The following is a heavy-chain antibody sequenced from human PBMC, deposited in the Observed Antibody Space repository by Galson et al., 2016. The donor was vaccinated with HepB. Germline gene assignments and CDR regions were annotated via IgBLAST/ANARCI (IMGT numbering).Heavy chain of an antibody. Sequence: SLRLSCAASGXXSSXXXMTXXRQAXGKGLEXVSTISGSGADTFYADSVTGRFTISRDNSKNTVFLHLSGLRAGDTAVYFCVRGAAAGYYGLDVWGQGTTVTVSS. J-gene: IGHJ6*02. V-gene: IGHV3-23*01. CDR2: ISGSGADT. CDR1: GXXSSXXX. CDR3: VRGAAAGYYGLDV. D-gene: IGHD6-25*01.